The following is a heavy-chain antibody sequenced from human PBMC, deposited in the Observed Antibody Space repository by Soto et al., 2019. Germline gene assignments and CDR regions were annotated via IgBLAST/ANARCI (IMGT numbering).Heavy chain of an antibody. J-gene: IGHJ4*02. V-gene: IGHV1-18*01. CDR1: GYTFTSYG. CDR2: ISAYNGNT. Sequence: QVQLVQSGAEVKKPGASVKVSCKASGYTFTSYGISWVRQAPGQGLEWMGWISAYNGNTNYARKLQGRVTRTTDTPTSTAYMALRSLRSDDTAVYYCASDRVHFSDSSWYGDYWGQGTLVTVSS. CDR3: ASDRVHFSDSSWYGDY. D-gene: IGHD6-13*01.